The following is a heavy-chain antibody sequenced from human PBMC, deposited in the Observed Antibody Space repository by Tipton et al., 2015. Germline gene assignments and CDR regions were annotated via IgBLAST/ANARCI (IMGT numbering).Heavy chain of an antibody. D-gene: IGHD2-21*01. CDR2: IYDSGST. J-gene: IGHJ6*02. CDR3: ARQGTVVVIGMSHCYCYGMDV. Sequence: TLSLTCTVSGASISSTSYYWGWIRQPPGKGLEWIGSIYDSGSTYYNPSLKSRVTISVDTSENQFSLKLSSVTAADTAVYYCARQGTVVVIGMSHCYCYGMDVWGQGTTVTVSS. V-gene: IGHV4-39*01. CDR1: GASISSTSYY.